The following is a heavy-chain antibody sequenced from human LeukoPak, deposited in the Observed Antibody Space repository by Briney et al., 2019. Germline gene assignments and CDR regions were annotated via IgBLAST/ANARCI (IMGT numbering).Heavy chain of an antibody. CDR3: ARAKTLEPSPSNAFDI. Sequence: GASVKVSCQTSGYTFTSYGYSWVRQAPGQGLEWMGWISAYNGNTKYAQKFQGRVTMTTVTSMSTAYMELRSLTLDDTALYYCARAKTLEPSPSNAFDIWGQGTMVTVSS. J-gene: IGHJ3*02. V-gene: IGHV1-18*01. CDR1: GYTFTSYG. D-gene: IGHD1-1*01. CDR2: ISAYNGNT.